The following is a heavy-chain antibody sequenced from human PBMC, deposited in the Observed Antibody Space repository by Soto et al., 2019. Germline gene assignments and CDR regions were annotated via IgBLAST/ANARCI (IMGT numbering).Heavy chain of an antibody. J-gene: IGHJ4*02. V-gene: IGHV3-30*18. D-gene: IGHD1-26*01. CDR2: ISYDGSNK. CDR3: AKDLFSGFDY. CDR1: GFTFSSYG. Sequence: QVQLVESGGGVVQPGRSLRLSCAASGFTFSSYGMHWVRQAPGKGLEWVAVISYDGSNKYYADSVKGRFTISRDNSKNTLYLQMNSPRAEDTSVYYCAKDLFSGFDYWGQGTLVTVSS.